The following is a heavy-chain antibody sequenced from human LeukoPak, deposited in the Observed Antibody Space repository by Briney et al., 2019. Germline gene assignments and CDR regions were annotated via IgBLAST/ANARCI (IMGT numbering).Heavy chain of an antibody. CDR3: ARGPRGSRGWLNPFDY. D-gene: IGHD6-19*01. Sequence: SGTLSLTCAVYGGSFSGYYWSWIRQPPGKGLEWIGEINHSGSTNYNPSLKSRGTISVDTSKNQFSLKLSSVTAADTGVYYCARGPRGSRGWLNPFDYWGQGTLVTVSS. CDR1: GGSFSGYY. J-gene: IGHJ4*02. CDR2: INHSGST. V-gene: IGHV4-34*01.